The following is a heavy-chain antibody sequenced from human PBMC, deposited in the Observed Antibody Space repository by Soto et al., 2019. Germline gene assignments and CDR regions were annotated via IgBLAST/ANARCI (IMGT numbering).Heavy chain of an antibody. Sequence: EASVKVSCKASGYTFTSYAMHWVRQAPGQRLEWMGWINAGNGNTKYSQKFQSRVTITRDTSASTAYMELSSLRSEDTAVYYCARVPAHRYYYDSSGYYYGPDYWGQGTLVTVSS. J-gene: IGHJ4*02. CDR3: ARVPAHRYYYDSSGYYYGPDY. V-gene: IGHV1-3*01. CDR1: GYTFTSYA. CDR2: INAGNGNT. D-gene: IGHD3-22*01.